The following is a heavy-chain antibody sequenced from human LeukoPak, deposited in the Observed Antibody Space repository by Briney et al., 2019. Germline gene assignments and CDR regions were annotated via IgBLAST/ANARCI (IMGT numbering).Heavy chain of an antibody. Sequence: GGSLRLSCAASGFTFSRDTINWVLQAPGKGLEWVSSISGGGSYTYYADSVKGRFTITRDNAKNSVSLQMNSLSAEDTAIYYCARDGGYDWFGLDSWGQGTLVTVSS. J-gene: IGHJ4*02. D-gene: IGHD3-10*01. V-gene: IGHV3-21*01. CDR2: ISGGGSYT. CDR1: GFTFSRDT. CDR3: ARDGGYDWFGLDS.